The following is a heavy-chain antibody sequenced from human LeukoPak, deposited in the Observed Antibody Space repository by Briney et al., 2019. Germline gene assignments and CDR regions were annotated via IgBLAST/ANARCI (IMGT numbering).Heavy chain of an antibody. J-gene: IGHJ4*02. CDR1: RFTFSIYW. Sequence: GGSLRLSCAASRFTFSIYWMTWVRQAPGKGLEWVAIIKKDGTEKLYVDSVKGRFSISRDNAKNSLYLQMNSLRAEDTAVYYCARGVSGSFDYWGQGTLVTVSS. CDR3: ARGVSGSFDY. CDR2: IKKDGTEK. V-gene: IGHV3-7*04. D-gene: IGHD3-22*01.